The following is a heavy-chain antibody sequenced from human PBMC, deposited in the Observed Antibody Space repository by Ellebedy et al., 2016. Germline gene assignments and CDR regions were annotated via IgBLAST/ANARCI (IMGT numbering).Heavy chain of an antibody. CDR2: IYPSDSDA. D-gene: IGHD6-19*01. CDR3: ALPDASGWYWNDAFEV. Sequence: GESLKISXKGSGYSFINYWIAWVRQMPGKGLEYMGIIYPSDSDARYSPSFQGQVTFSADKSINTVYLQWSSLKAADTAMYYCALPDASGWYWNDAFEVWGQGTMVTVSS. V-gene: IGHV5-51*01. CDR1: GYSFINYW. J-gene: IGHJ3*01.